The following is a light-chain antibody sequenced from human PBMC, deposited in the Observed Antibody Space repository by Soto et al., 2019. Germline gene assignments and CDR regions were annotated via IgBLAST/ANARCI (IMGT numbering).Light chain of an antibody. V-gene: IGLV2-14*01. CDR3: SSYTSTNTPVV. CDR2: EVS. CDR1: SSDVGGYNY. Sequence: QSALTQPASVSGSLGQSITISCIGTSSDVGGYNYVSWYQQHPGKVPKLMVYEVSNRPAGVSYRFSGSKSGNTASLRISGLQPEDEADYYCSSYTSTNTPVVFGTGTKVTVL. J-gene: IGLJ1*01.